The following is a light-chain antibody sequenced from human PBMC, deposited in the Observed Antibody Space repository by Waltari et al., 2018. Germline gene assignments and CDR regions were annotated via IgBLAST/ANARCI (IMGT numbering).Light chain of an antibody. CDR3: LQTYSTPWT. V-gene: IGKV1-39*01. CDR1: KTISRY. J-gene: IGKJ1*01. Sequence: DIQMTQSQSSLSAYVGDRVTSTCRASKTISRYLSWYQQKPGKAPKLLLYSASRLESGVPSRFSGSGSGTDFTLTIRNLQPEDFSTYYCLQTYSTPWTFGQGTKVEIK. CDR2: SAS.